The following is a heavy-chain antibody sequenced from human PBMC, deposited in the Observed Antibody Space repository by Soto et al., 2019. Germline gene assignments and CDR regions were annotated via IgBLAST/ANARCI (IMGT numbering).Heavy chain of an antibody. J-gene: IGHJ6*02. CDR1: VYTFTSYY. Sequence: GXSVKVSCKASVYTFTSYYMQWVRQAPGQGLEWMGIINPSGGSTSYAQKFQGRVTMTRDTSTSTVYMELSSLRSEDTAVYYCARVVHMGGFYYYGMDVWGQGTTVTVSS. CDR2: INPSGGST. D-gene: IGHD1-26*01. CDR3: ARVVHMGGFYYYGMDV. V-gene: IGHV1-46*01.